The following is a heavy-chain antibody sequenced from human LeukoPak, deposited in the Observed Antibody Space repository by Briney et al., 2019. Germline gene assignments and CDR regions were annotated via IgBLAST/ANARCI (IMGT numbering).Heavy chain of an antibody. Sequence: SETLSLTCTVSGGSISSSGYYWGWIRQPPGKGLEWIGSIYYSGITYYNPSLKSRVTISLDTSKNQFSLKLSSVTAADTAVYYCARDYGSGSYYKPPQFKYFDYWGQGTLVTVSS. CDR2: IYYSGIT. CDR1: GGSISSSGYY. J-gene: IGHJ4*02. V-gene: IGHV4-39*07. D-gene: IGHD3-10*01. CDR3: ARDYGSGSYYKPPQFKYFDY.